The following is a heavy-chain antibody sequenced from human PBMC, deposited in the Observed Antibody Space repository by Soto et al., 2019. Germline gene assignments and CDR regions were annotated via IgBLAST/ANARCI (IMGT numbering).Heavy chain of an antibody. CDR1: GGSISSGGYY. Sequence: SETLSLTCTVSGGSISSGGYYWSWIRQHPGKGLEWIGYIYYSGSTYYNPSLKSRVTISVDTSKNQFSLKLSSVTAADTAVYYSARDPVGYFDYWGQGTLVTVSS. CDR3: ARDPVGYFDY. J-gene: IGHJ4*02. CDR2: IYYSGST. V-gene: IGHV4-31*03. D-gene: IGHD3-16*01.